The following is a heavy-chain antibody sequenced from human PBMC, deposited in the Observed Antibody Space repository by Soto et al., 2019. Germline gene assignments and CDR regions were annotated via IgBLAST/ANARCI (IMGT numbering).Heavy chain of an antibody. CDR3: ASLIAAAGTSPRYYYYYGMDV. Sequence: QVQLVQSGAEVKKPGSSVKVSCKASGGTFSSYTISWVRQAPGQGLEWMGRIIPILGIANYAQKFQGRVTITADKSTSTAYLELSSLRSEDPAVYYCASLIAAAGTSPRYYYYYGMDVWGQGTTVTVSS. CDR2: IIPILGIA. J-gene: IGHJ6*02. CDR1: GGTFSSYT. D-gene: IGHD6-13*01. V-gene: IGHV1-69*02.